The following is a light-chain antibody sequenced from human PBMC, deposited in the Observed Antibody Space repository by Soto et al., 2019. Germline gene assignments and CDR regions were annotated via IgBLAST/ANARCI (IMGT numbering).Light chain of an antibody. V-gene: IGKV3D-15*01. CDR2: GAS. CDR3: QQYNNWPPAWT. J-gene: IGKJ1*01. Sequence: EIVMTQSPAILSVSPGERATLSCRASQSISRSLAWYQQRPGQAPRLLIYGASSRATGIPDRFSGSGSGTDFTLTISRLEPEDFAVYYCQQYNNWPPAWTFGQGAKVDIK. CDR1: QSISRS.